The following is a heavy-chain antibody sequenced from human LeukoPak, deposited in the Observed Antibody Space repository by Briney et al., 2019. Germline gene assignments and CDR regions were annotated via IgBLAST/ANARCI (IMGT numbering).Heavy chain of an antibody. CDR1: GFTVSSNH. V-gene: IGHV3-74*01. Sequence: GGSLRLSCAASGFTVSSNHMSWVRQAPGKGLVWVSRINDDGSGTTYADSVKGRFTISRDNAKNTLYLQMKSLRAEDTAVYYCVKGGNWFDPWGQGTLVTVSS. J-gene: IGHJ5*02. CDR3: VKGGNWFDP. CDR2: INDDGSGT.